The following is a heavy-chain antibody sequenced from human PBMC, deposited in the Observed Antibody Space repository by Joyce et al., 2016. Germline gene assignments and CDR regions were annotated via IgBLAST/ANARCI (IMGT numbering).Heavy chain of an antibody. CDR2: INHKGRT. CDR1: GGSISSYY. J-gene: IGHJ4*02. CDR3: ARGNDYDYWSGYEAHYFDY. Sequence: QVQLQESGPGLVKPSETLSLSCTAPGGSISSYYWSWIRQTPGKGLEWIGYINHKGRTNYNPSLKSRVTISVDTSKNEFSLTMTSVTAADTAVYYCARGNDYDYWSGYEAHYFDYWGQGTLVTVSS. D-gene: IGHD3-3*01. V-gene: IGHV4-59*01.